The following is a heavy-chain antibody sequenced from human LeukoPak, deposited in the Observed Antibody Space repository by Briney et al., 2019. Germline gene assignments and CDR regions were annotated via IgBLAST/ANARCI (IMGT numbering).Heavy chain of an antibody. J-gene: IGHJ4*02. V-gene: IGHV3-30*18. CDR1: GFTFSSYG. D-gene: IGHD6-13*01. CDR2: ISYDGSNK. Sequence: GGSLRLSCAASGFTFSSYGMHWVRQAPGKGLEWVAVISYDGSNKYYADSVKGRFTISRDNSKNTLYPQMNSLRAEDTAVYYCAKDGSAGSHSSSPDYWGQGTLVTVSS. CDR3: AKDGSAGSHSSSPDY.